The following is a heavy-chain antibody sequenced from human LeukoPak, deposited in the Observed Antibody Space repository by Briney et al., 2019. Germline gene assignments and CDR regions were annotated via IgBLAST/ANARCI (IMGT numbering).Heavy chain of an antibody. D-gene: IGHD2-2*01. V-gene: IGHV3-48*04. CDR3: AKAFERIKYLFDP. CDR2: ISRSSSNI. J-gene: IGHJ5*02. Sequence: GGSLRLSCAASGFTFSSYSMNRVRQAPGKGLEWVSYISRSSSNIYYADSVKGRFTISRDNAKNSLYLQMNSLRAEDTAVYYCAKAFERIKYLFDPWGQGTLVTVSS. CDR1: GFTFSSYS.